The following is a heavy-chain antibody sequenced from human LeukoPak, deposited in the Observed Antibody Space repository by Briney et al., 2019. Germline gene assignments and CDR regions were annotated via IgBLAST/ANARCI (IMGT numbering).Heavy chain of an antibody. V-gene: IGHV3-7*03. D-gene: IGHD6-13*01. CDR3: ATSAAAAGSD. Sequence: PGGSLRLSCAASGFIFSNYWMSWVRQAPGKGLEWVANINQDGSAKYYVDSVKGRFTISRDNAQNSLYLQVNSLRVEDTAVYYCATSAAAAGSDWGQGTLVTVSS. J-gene: IGHJ4*02. CDR2: INQDGSAK. CDR1: GFIFSNYW.